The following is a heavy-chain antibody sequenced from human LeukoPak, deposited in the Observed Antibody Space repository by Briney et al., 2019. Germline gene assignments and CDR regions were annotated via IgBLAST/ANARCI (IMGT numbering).Heavy chain of an antibody. D-gene: IGHD1-14*01. V-gene: IGHV3-7*01. CDR1: GFLFSRYW. J-gene: IGHJ4*02. CDR3: ARDSFETDIDY. Sequence: PGGSLRLSCGASGFLFSRYWMRWVRQAPGEGREGGANIKEDGREKYYVESMKGRFTISRDNVKNSLYLQINRVRDEDTAVYYCARDSFETDIDYWGQGTLVTVSS. CDR2: IKEDGREK.